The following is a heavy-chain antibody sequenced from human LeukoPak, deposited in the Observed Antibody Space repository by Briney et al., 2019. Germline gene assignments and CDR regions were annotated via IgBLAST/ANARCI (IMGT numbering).Heavy chain of an antibody. J-gene: IGHJ4*02. V-gene: IGHV1-24*01. Sequence: VASVKVSCKVSGYTLTELSMHWVRQAPGKGLEWMGGFDPEDGETIYAQKFQGRVTMTEDTSTDTAYMELSSLRSEDTAVYYCARAKNRILTAHYYFDYWGQGTLVTVSS. CDR3: ARAKNRILTAHYYFDY. D-gene: IGHD3-9*01. CDR1: GYTLTELS. CDR2: FDPEDGET.